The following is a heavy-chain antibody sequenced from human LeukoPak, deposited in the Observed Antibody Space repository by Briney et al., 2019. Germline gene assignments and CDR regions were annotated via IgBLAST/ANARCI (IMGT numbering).Heavy chain of an antibody. J-gene: IGHJ5*02. Sequence: GGSLRLSCAASGFTFSSYSMNWVRQAPGKGLEWVSSISSSSSYIYYADSVKGRFTISRDNAKNSLYLQMNSLRVEDTAVYYCARDGYNEGGWFDPWGQGTLVTVSS. CDR3: ARDGYNEGGWFDP. D-gene: IGHD5-24*01. V-gene: IGHV3-21*01. CDR2: ISSSSSYI. CDR1: GFTFSSYS.